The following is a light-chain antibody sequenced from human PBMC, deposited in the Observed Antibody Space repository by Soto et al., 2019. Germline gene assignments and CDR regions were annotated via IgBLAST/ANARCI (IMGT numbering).Light chain of an antibody. J-gene: IGKJ1*01. CDR1: QSFSTY. CDR3: QHRSNWPWT. V-gene: IGKV3-11*01. CDR2: DTS. Sequence: EIVLTQSPATLSLSPGERATLSCRASQSFSTYLAWYQQKPGQAPRLLIYDTSNRATGIPARFSGSGSGTDFTLTISSLEPEDFAVYCCQHRSNWPWTFGQGTKVEIK.